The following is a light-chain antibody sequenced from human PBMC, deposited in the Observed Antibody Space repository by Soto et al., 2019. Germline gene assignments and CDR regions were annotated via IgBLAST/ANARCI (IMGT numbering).Light chain of an antibody. CDR2: GAS. CDR1: QSVSSN. V-gene: IGKV3-15*01. J-gene: IGKJ2*01. Sequence: EIVMTQSPATLSVSPGERATLSCRASQSVSSNLAWYQHKSGQAPRLLIYGASTRATGFAARFSGSGSGTEFTLTISSLQSEDFALYYCQQYNNWPYTFGQGTKLEIK. CDR3: QQYNNWPYT.